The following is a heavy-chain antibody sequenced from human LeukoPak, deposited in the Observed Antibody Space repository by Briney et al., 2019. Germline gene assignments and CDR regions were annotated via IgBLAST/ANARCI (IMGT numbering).Heavy chain of an antibody. CDR3: ARELDIVVVPAAIGNWFDP. D-gene: IGHD2-2*03. Sequence: GGSLRLSCAASGFTFSSYAMSWVRQAPGKGLEWVSAISGSGGSTYYADSVKGRFTISRDNAKNSLYLQMNSLRAEDTAVYYCARELDIVVVPAAIGNWFDPWGQGTLVTVSS. J-gene: IGHJ5*02. CDR1: GFTFSSYA. V-gene: IGHV3-23*01. CDR2: ISGSGGST.